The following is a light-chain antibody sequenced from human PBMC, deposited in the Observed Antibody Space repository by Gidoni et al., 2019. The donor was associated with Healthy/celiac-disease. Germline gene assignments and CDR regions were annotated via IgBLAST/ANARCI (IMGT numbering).Light chain of an antibody. V-gene: IGKV1-5*03. CDR1: QSISSW. Sequence: TITCRASQSISSWLAWYQLKPGKAPKLLIYKASSLESGVPSRFSGSGSGTEFTLTISSLQPDDFATYYCQQYNTYRTFGQGTKVEIK. CDR3: QQYNTYRT. CDR2: KAS. J-gene: IGKJ1*01.